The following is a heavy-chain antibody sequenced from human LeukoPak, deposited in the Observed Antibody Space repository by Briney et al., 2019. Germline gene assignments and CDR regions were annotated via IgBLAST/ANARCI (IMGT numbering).Heavy chain of an antibody. D-gene: IGHD5-18*01. CDR2: INPSGGST. J-gene: IGHJ4*02. V-gene: IGHV1-46*01. Sequence: GASVKVSCKASGYTFTSYHMHWVRQAPGQGLEGMGIINPSGGSTRYAQKFQGRVTMTRDTSKNQFSLKLSSVTAADTAVYYCARGRKYTSGYRVTELGSGYSDYWGQGTLVTVSS. CDR1: GYTFTSYH. CDR3: ARGRKYTSGYRVTELGSGYSDY.